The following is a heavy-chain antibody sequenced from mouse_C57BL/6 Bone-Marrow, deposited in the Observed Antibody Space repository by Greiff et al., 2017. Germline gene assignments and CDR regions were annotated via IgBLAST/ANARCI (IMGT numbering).Heavy chain of an antibody. CDR3: AREGKPDY. CDR1: GYAFTNYL. V-gene: IGHV1-54*01. J-gene: IGHJ2*01. Sequence: QVQLQQSGAELVRPGTSVKVSCKASGYAFTNYLIEWVKQRPGQGLEWIGVINPGSGGTNYNEKFKGKATLTADKSSSTAYMQLSSLTSEDSAVYFCAREGKPDYWGQGTTLTVSS. CDR2: INPGSGGT.